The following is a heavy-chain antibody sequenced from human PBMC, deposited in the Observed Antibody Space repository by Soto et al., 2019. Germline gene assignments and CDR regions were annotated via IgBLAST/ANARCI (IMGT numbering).Heavy chain of an antibody. V-gene: IGHV3-30*18. J-gene: IGHJ6*02. CDR2: ISYDGSNK. CDR3: AKAGAARFYGMDV. CDR1: GFTFSSYG. D-gene: IGHD6-6*01. Sequence: PGGSLRLSCAASGFTFSSYGMHWVRQAPGKGLEWVAVISYDGSNKYYADSVKGRFTISRDNSKNTLYLQMNSLRAEDTAVYYCAKAGAARFYGMDVWGQGTTVTVS.